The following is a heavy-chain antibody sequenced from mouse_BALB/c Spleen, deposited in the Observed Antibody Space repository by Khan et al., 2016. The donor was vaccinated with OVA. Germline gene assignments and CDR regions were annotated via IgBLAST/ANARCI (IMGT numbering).Heavy chain of an antibody. V-gene: IGHV14-3*02. Sequence: PRASANSSPPAPPPNLPAIPPTRLNHSTEQGLEWIGRIDPANGNTKYDPKFQGKATITADTSSNTAYLQLSSLTSEDTAVYYCARINAWGQGTTLTVSS. CDR3: ARINA. CDR2: IDPANGNT. J-gene: IGHJ2*01. CDR1: PPNLPAIP.